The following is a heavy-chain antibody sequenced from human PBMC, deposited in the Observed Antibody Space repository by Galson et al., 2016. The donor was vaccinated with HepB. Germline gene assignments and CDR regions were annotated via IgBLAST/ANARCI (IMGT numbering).Heavy chain of an antibody. CDR3: ARSGDGNWFES. CDR1: GYTFPSYG. V-gene: IGHV1-18*04. CDR2: ISGYNGYT. J-gene: IGHJ5*01. Sequence: SCKASGYTFPSYGIGWVRRAPGQGLEWMGWISGYNGYTDSAQRLQGRVTMTTDTSTSTAYMELSSLRSDDTAVYYCARSGDGNWFESWGQGTLVTVSS. D-gene: IGHD2-21*02.